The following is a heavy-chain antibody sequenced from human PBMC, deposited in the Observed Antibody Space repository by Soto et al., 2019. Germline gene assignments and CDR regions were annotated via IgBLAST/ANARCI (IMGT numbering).Heavy chain of an antibody. CDR2: ISAYNGNT. D-gene: IGHD1-7*01. V-gene: IGHV1-18*01. J-gene: IGHJ6*02. CDR1: GYTFTSYG. Sequence: ASVKVSCKASGYTFTSYGISWVRQAPGQGLEWMGWISAYNGNTNYAQKLQGRVTMTTDTSTSTAYMELRGLRSDDTAVYYCARSGTTGAYYYYYGMDVWGQGTTVTVSS. CDR3: ARSGTTGAYYYYYGMDV.